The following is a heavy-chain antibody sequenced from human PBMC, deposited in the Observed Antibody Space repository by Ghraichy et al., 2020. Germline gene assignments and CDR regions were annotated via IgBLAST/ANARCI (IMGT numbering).Heavy chain of an antibody. Sequence: SETLSLTCTVSGGSISSYYWSWIRQPPGKGLEWIGYIYYSGSTNYNPSLKSRVTISVDTCKNQFSLKLSSVTAADTAVYYCARDEGGYCSGGSCYSDYGMDVWGQGTTVTVSS. CDR2: IYYSGST. CDR3: ARDEGGYCSGGSCYSDYGMDV. V-gene: IGHV4-59*01. CDR1: GGSISSYY. D-gene: IGHD2-15*01. J-gene: IGHJ6*02.